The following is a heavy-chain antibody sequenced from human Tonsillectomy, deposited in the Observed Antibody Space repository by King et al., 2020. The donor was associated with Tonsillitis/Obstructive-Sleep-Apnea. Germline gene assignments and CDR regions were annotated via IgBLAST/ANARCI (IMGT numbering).Heavy chain of an antibody. D-gene: IGHD3-16*01. CDR2: IRSKANSYAT. CDR1: GFTFSGSA. CDR3: TSGLGGDYYYYGMDV. J-gene: IGHJ6*02. V-gene: IGHV3-73*01. Sequence: VQLVESGGGLVQPGGSLKLSCAASGFTFSGSAMHWVRPASGKGLEWVGRIRSKANSYATAYAASVKGRFTISRDDSKNTAYLQMNSLKTEDTAVYYCTSGLGGDYYYYGMDVWGQGTTVTVSS.